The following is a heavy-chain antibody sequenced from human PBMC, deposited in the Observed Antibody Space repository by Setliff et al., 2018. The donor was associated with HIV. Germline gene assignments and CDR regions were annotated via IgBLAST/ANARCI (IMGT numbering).Heavy chain of an antibody. V-gene: IGHV4-59*12. CDR1: GGSISSYY. Sequence: PSETLSLTCTVSGGSISSYYWSWIRQPPGKGLEWIGYIYYSGSTNYNPSLKSRVTISVDTSKKQFSLNLSSVTAADTAVYFCARGYSASYGRFDPWGQGTLVTVSS. J-gene: IGHJ5*02. D-gene: IGHD1-26*01. CDR3: ARGYSASYGRFDP. CDR2: IYYSGST.